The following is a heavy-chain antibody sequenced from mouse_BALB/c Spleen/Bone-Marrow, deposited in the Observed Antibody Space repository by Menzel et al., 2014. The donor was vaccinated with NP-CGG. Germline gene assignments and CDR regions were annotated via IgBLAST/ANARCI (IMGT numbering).Heavy chain of an antibody. J-gene: IGHJ1*01. D-gene: IGHD1-1*01. CDR2: INPSSGYT. CDR1: GYTFTDYW. CDR3: ARRYGSLWYFDV. Sequence: VQLVESGAELAKPGASVKTSCKASGYTFTDYWMHWVKQRPGQGLEWIGYINPSSGYTEYNQKFKDKATLTADKSSSTAYMQLNILTSEDSAVYYCARRYGSLWYFDVWGAGTTVTVSS. V-gene: IGHV1-7*01.